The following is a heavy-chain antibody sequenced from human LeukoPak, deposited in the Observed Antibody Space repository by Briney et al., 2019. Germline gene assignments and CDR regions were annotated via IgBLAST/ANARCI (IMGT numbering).Heavy chain of an antibody. CDR3: AKSQVRKSGNIAVAGWGYFDY. CDR2: ISGSGGST. D-gene: IGHD6-19*01. V-gene: IGHV3-23*01. CDR1: GFTFSSYA. J-gene: IGHJ4*02. Sequence: GGSLRLSCAASGFTFSSYAMSWVRQAPGKGLEWVSAISGSGGSTYNADSVKGRFTISRDNSKNTLYLQMNSLRAEDTAVYYCAKSQVRKSGNIAVAGWGYFDYWGQGTLVTVSS.